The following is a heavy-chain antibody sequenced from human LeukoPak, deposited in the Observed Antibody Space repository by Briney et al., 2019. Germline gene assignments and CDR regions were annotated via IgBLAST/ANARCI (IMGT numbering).Heavy chain of an antibody. CDR3: ARYHCSGGSCYHDKAFDY. CDR1: GYIFTGYY. Sequence: GASVKVSCKASGYIFTGYYMHWVRQAPGQGLEWMGWINPNSGDTNYAQKFQGRVTMTRDTSTSTVYMELSSLRSEDTAVYYCARYHCSGGSCYHDKAFDYWGQGTLVTVSS. D-gene: IGHD2-15*01. V-gene: IGHV1-2*02. J-gene: IGHJ4*02. CDR2: INPNSGDT.